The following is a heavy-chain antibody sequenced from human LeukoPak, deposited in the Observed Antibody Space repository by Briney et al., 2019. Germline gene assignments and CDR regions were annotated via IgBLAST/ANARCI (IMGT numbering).Heavy chain of an antibody. J-gene: IGHJ6*03. V-gene: IGHV3-9*01. Sequence: LPGRSLRLSCAASGFTFDDYAMHWVRQAPGKGLEWVSGISWNSGSMDYADSVKGRFTISRDNAKNSLYLQMNSLRADDTAVYYCARSGYEGYYYYMDVWGKGTTVTVSS. CDR2: ISWNSGSM. D-gene: IGHD6-13*01. CDR3: ARSGYEGYYYYMDV. CDR1: GFTFDDYA.